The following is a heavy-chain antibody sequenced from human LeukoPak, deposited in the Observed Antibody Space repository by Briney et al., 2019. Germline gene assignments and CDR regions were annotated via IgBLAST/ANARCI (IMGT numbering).Heavy chain of an antibody. CDR2: INSDGSST. J-gene: IGHJ4*02. Sequence: GGSLRLSCAASGFTFSSYWMHWVRQAPGKGLLWVSRINSDGSSTTYADSVKGRFTISRDNAKNTLYLQMNSLRAEDTAVYYCARDTIAVPGDFDYWGQGALVTASS. D-gene: IGHD6-19*01. V-gene: IGHV3-74*01. CDR3: ARDTIAVPGDFDY. CDR1: GFTFSSYW.